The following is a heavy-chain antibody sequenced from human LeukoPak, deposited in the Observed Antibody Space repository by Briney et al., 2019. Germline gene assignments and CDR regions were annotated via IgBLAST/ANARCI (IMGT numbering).Heavy chain of an antibody. CDR1: GFTVSSNY. D-gene: IGHD6-13*01. J-gene: IGHJ4*02. CDR2: ISSSSSYI. V-gene: IGHV3-21*04. CDR3: ARVGGHRQQLESGYFDY. Sequence: TGGSLRLSCAASGFTVSSNYMSWVRQAPGKGLEWVSSISSSSSYIYYADSVKGRFTISRDNAKNSLYLQMNSLRAEDTAVYYCARVGGHRQQLESGYFDYWGQGTLVTVSS.